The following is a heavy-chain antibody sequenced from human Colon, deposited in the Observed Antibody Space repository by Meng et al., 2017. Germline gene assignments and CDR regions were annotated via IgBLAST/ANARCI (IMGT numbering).Heavy chain of an antibody. CDR2: IYYTGST. Sequence: QPQLQESGPGLVKPSEALSLTCSVSGGSISSTAYYWGWVRQSPGVGLQWIGVIYYTGSTYFNPSLKSRITISVDTSKSQFSLKLSSVTAADTAVYYCAREVSRDNSGYLNYFDYWGQGALVTVSS. CDR3: AREVSRDNSGYLNYFDY. J-gene: IGHJ4*02. CDR1: GGSISSTAYY. V-gene: IGHV4-30-4*08. D-gene: IGHD3-22*01.